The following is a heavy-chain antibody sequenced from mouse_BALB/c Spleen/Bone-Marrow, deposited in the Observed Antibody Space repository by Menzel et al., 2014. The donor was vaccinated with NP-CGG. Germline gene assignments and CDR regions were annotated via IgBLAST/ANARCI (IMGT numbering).Heavy chain of an antibody. CDR2: INPESSTV. V-gene: IGHV4-1*02. D-gene: IGHD1-2*01. J-gene: IGHJ2*01. CDR1: GFDFSRYW. Sequence: EVMLVESGGGLVQPGGSLKLSCTASGFDFSRYWMSRVRQAPGKGLQWIGEINPESSTVNYTPSLKDKFIISRDNAKNALYLQVSKVRSEDTALYYCTRLTYYGLSDYWGQGTTLTVSS. CDR3: TRLTYYGLSDY.